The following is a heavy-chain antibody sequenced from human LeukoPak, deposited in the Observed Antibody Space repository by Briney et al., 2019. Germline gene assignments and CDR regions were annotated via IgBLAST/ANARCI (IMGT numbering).Heavy chain of an antibody. CDR3: ARDRREWLVAFDI. J-gene: IGHJ3*02. V-gene: IGHV3-7*01. CDR2: IKQDGSEK. D-gene: IGHD3-3*01. Sequence: GGSLRLSCAASGFTFSSYWMSWVRQAPGKGLEWVANIKQDGSEKYYVDSVKGRFTISRDNAKNSLYLQMNSLRAEDTAVYYCARDRREWLVAFDIWGQGTMVTVSS. CDR1: GFTFSSYW.